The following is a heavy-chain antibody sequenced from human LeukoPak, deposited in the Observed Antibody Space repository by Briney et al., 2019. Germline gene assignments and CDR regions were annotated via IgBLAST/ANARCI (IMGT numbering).Heavy chain of an antibody. CDR2: ISGSGGGT. CDR3: ARSIYGSGSNYAFDI. Sequence: GSLRLSCAASGFTFSSYAMSWVRQAPGNGLEWVSAISGSGGGTYYADSVKGRFTISRDNSKNTLSLQMNSLRAEDTAVFYCARSIYGSGSNYAFDIWGQGTRDPVSS. V-gene: IGHV3-23*01. D-gene: IGHD3-10*01. J-gene: IGHJ3*02. CDR1: GFTFSSYA.